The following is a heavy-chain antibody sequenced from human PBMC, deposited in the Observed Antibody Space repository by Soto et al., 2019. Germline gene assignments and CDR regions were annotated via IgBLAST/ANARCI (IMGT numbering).Heavy chain of an antibody. CDR2: IHSDGSST. CDR1: GFTFSYYW. J-gene: IGHJ3*01. Sequence: EVQLVESGGGLVQPGESLRLSCAASGFTFSYYWMHWVRQAPGKGLVWVSRIHSDGSSTTYADSVKGRFTISRDNARNTRYLQMNSLRAEDTAVYYCARGARGAFDLWGQGTVVTVSS. D-gene: IGHD1-26*01. V-gene: IGHV3-74*01. CDR3: ARGARGAFDL.